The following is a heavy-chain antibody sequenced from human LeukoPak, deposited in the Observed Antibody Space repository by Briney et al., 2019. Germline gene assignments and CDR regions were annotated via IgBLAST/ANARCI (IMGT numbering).Heavy chain of an antibody. Sequence: ASVKVTCKASGYTFTKYGISWVRQAPGKGLEWMGWISGYNGNTKNVQKFRGRVTMTTDTSTSTAYMELRSLRSDDTAVYFCARMAYDFLTGYFQPNWFDPWGQGTLVTVSS. CDR1: GYTFTKYG. V-gene: IGHV1-18*01. J-gene: IGHJ5*02. D-gene: IGHD3-9*01. CDR3: ARMAYDFLTGYFQPNWFDP. CDR2: ISGYNGNT.